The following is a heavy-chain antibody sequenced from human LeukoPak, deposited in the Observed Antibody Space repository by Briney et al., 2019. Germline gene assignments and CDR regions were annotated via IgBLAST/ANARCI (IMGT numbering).Heavy chain of an antibody. J-gene: IGHJ4*02. D-gene: IGHD1/OR15-1a*01. V-gene: IGHV3-9*01. CDR1: GFTFDDYA. CDR3: ATETTGDFDY. Sequence: PGRSLRLSCAASGFTFDDYAMHWVRQAPGKGLEWVSGISWNSGSIGYADSVKGRFTISRDNSKNTLYLQMNSLRAEDTAVYYCATETTGDFDYWGLGTLVTVSS. CDR2: ISWNSGSI.